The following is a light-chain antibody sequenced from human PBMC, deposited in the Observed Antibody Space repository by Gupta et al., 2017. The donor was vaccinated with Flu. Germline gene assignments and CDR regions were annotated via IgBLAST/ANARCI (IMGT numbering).Light chain of an antibody. V-gene: IGKV1D-16*01. J-gene: IGKJ3*01. CDR1: QGISTW. CDR3: QHENNSPFT. Sequence: DIQMTQSPSSLSASIGDRATITCRASQGISTWLAWYQQKPQKAPKYLIYDASRVKNGVPSRFSGSGYGTDFTLTISSLQPEDFANYYCQHENNSPFTFGHGTXVDIK. CDR2: DAS.